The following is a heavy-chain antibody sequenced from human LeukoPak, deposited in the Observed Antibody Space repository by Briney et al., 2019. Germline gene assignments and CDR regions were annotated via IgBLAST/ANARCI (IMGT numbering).Heavy chain of an antibody. J-gene: IGHJ4*02. CDR3: ARAIGGYSYRYSPY. CDR2: IIPIFGTV. V-gene: IGHV1-69*05. Sequence: SSVKVSCKASGGAFSSYALSWVRQAPGQGLEWMGGIIPIFGTVNYAQKFQGRVTITTDESTSTAYMELSSLRSEDTAVYYCARAIGGYSYRYSPYWGQGTLVTVYS. CDR1: GGAFSSYA. D-gene: IGHD5-18*01.